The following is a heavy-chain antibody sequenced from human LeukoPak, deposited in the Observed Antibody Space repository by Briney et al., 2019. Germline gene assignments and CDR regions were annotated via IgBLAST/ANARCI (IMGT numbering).Heavy chain of an antibody. CDR1: GGSFSSYY. CDR3: ARAEHYYGSGSYANWFDP. V-gene: IGHV4-59*01. CDR2: IYYSGST. J-gene: IGHJ5*02. D-gene: IGHD3-10*01. Sequence: SETLSLTCTVSGGSFSSYYWSWIRQPPGKGLEWIGYIYYSGSTNYNPSLMSRVTTSVDTSKNQFSLKLSSVTAADTAVYYCARAEHYYGSGSYANWFDPWGQGTLVTVSS.